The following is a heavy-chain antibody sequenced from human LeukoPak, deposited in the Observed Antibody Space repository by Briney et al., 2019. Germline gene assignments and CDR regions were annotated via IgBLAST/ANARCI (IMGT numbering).Heavy chain of an antibody. J-gene: IGHJ5*02. CDR1: GGSISSYY. CDR2: IYTSGST. D-gene: IGHD3-22*01. Sequence: SETLSLTCTVSGGSISSYYWSWIRQPAGKGLEWIGRIYTSGSTNYNPSLKSRVTISVDTSKKQFSLKLSSVTAADTAVYYCAREKIGYYDGSGRGWFDPWGQGTLVTVSS. CDR3: AREKIGYYDGSGRGWFDP. V-gene: IGHV4-4*07.